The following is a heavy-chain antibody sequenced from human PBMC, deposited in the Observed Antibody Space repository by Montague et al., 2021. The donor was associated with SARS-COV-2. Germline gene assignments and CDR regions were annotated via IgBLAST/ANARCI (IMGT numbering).Heavy chain of an antibody. Sequence: SETLSLTCTVSGGSISSSSYYWGWIRQPPGKGLEWIGRIYNSGSTNYNPSLKSRVTISVDTSKNQFSLKLSSVTAADTAVYYCAGHQRQWHRLYPYFFDYWGQGTLVTVSS. V-gene: IGHV4-39*01. D-gene: IGHD2-8*01. CDR3: AGHQRQWHRLYPYFFDY. CDR1: GGSISSSSYY. J-gene: IGHJ4*02. CDR2: IYNSGST.